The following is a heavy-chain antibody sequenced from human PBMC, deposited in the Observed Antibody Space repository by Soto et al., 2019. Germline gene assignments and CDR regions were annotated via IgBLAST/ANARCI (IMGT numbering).Heavy chain of an antibody. J-gene: IGHJ4*02. CDR1: GFSLANYP. Sequence: GGSLRLSCVASGFSLANYPMNWVRQTPGKGLEWISYSSPRGDTIYYADSVEGRFTISRDNARNSLSLHMSSLRDEDSALYYCAKGPHTNVGWPYFFESWGQGVPVTVS. CDR2: SSPRGDTI. CDR3: AKGPHTNVGWPYFFES. V-gene: IGHV3-48*02. D-gene: IGHD3-3*01.